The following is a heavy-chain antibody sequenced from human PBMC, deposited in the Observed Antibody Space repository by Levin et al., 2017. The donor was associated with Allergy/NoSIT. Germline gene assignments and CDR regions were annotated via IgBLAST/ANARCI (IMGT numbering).Heavy chain of an antibody. CDR1: GGSISSSSYY. CDR3: ARPARHGTGGSGRGAWFDP. J-gene: IGHJ5*02. V-gene: IGHV4-39*01. Sequence: SETLSLTCTVSGGSISSSSYYWGWIRQPPGTGLEWIGSIYYSGSTYYNPSLKSRVTISVDTSKNQFSLRLSSVTAADTAVYYCARPARHGTGGSGRGAWFDPWGQGTLVTVSS. CDR2: IYYSGST. D-gene: IGHD3-10*01.